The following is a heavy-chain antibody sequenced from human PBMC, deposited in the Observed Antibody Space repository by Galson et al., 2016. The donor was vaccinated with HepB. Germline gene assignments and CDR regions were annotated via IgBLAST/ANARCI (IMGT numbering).Heavy chain of an antibody. CDR3: ARDLHYYGSGSYSDTFDV. CDR2: IGAYNGDT. CDR1: GYTFTNYG. Sequence: SVKVSCKASGYTFTNYGLSWVRQARGRGLEWMGWIGAYNGDTNYAQKLQGRVTMTTDTSTSTAYIELRSLRSDDTAIYYCARDLHYYGSGSYSDTFDVWGQGTLVTVSS. V-gene: IGHV1-18*01. J-gene: IGHJ3*01. D-gene: IGHD3-10*01.